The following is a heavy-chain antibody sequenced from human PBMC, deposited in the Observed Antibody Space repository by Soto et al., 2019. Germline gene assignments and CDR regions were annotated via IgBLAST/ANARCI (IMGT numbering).Heavy chain of an antibody. D-gene: IGHD6-19*01. Sequence: GGSLRLSCAASGFTFSSYAMHWVRQVPGKGLEWVTLISYDGSKKFYADSVKGRFTISRDQSKNTLYLQMNSLRAEDAASYYCARDNAPVAGTSLPGYWGQGTLVTVSS. J-gene: IGHJ4*02. V-gene: IGHV3-30*01. CDR3: ARDNAPVAGTSLPGY. CDR2: ISYDGSKK. CDR1: GFTFSSYA.